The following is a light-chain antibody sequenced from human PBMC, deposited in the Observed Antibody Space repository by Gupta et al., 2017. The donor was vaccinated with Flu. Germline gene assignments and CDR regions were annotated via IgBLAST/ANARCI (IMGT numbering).Light chain of an antibody. J-gene: IGLJ3*02. V-gene: IGLV1-51*02. Sequence: IENNYVAWYQHLPGTAPKLIIYETDNKPPGLPARFPCSNSGTSVTLGITRVQSGDEAASYCGTWDNILRAWVFGRGTQLTAL. CDR2: ETD. CDR3: GTWDNILRAWV. CDR1: IENNY.